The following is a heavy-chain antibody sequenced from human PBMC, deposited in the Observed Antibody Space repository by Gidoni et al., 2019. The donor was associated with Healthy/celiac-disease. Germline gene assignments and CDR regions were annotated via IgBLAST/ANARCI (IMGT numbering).Heavy chain of an antibody. CDR2: IIPSLGIA. D-gene: IGHD5-18*01. V-gene: IGHV1-69*04. CDR1: GGTFSSYA. Sequence: QVQLVQSGAEVKKPGSSVKVSCKASGGTFSSYAISWVRQAPGQGLEWMGRIIPSLGIANYAQKFQGRVTITADKSTSTAYMELSSLRSEDTAVYYCARDGALYPDTAMANWGQGTLVTVSS. J-gene: IGHJ4*02. CDR3: ARDGALYPDTAMAN.